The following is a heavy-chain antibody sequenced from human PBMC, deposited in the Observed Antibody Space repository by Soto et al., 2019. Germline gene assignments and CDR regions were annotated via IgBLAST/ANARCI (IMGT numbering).Heavy chain of an antibody. J-gene: IGHJ6*02. CDR2: MNPNSGNT. V-gene: IGHV1-8*01. CDR3: ARWPDGYYYYGMDV. Sequence: QVQLVQSGAEVKKPGASVKVSCKASGYTFTSYDINWVRQATGQGLEGMGWMNPNSGNTGYEQKFQGRDTMTRNTSISTAYMELSSLRSEYTAVYYCARWPDGYYYYGMDVWGQGTTVTVSS. CDR1: GYTFTSYD.